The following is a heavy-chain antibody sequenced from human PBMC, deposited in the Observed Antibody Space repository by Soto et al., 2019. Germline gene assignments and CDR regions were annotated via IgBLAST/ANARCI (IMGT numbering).Heavy chain of an antibody. V-gene: IGHV1-8*01. CDR2: MNPNSGNT. D-gene: IGHD2-15*01. CDR3: ANSGYCSGGSCYWFDP. CDR1: GYTFTSYD. J-gene: IGHJ5*02. Sequence: QVQLVQSGAEVKKPEASVKVSCKASGYTFTSYDINWVRQATGQGLEWMGWMNPNSGNTGYAQKFQGRVTMTRNTSISTAYMELSSLRSEDTAVYYCANSGYCSGGSCYWFDPWGQGTLVTVSS.